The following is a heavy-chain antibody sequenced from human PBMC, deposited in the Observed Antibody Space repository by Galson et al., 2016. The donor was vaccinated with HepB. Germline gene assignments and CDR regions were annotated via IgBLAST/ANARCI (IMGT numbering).Heavy chain of an antibody. V-gene: IGHV1-69*13. CDR3: ARGSTLRLGECPAGGCHSDL. CDR2: IIPIFGAA. J-gene: IGHJ5*02. CDR1: GGTFSSYA. D-gene: IGHD3-16*01. Sequence: SVKVSCKASGGTFSSYAISWVRQAPGQGLEWMGGIIPIFGAANYAQKFQGRVTITADESTSTAYMELSSLRSEDTAIYYCARGSTLRLGECPAGGCHSDLWGQGTLVTVSS.